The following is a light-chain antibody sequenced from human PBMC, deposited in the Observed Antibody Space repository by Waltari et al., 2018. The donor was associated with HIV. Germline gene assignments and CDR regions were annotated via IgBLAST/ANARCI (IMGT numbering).Light chain of an antibody. CDR1: QRISDW. V-gene: IGKV1-5*03. J-gene: IGKJ1*01. CDR3: QQYNRYWT. CDR2: RAS. Sequence: DIQMTQSPSTLSASVGDRVTITCRASQRISDWLAWYQQKPGKAPKLLIYRASILESGVPSRFSASGYGAEFTLTISSLQPDDFAIYYCQQYNRYWTFGQGTKVEIK.